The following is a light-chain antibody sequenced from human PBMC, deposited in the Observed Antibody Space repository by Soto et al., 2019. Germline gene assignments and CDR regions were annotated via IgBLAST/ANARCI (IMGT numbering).Light chain of an antibody. CDR3: SSYTPSRTYV. J-gene: IGLJ1*01. V-gene: IGLV2-14*01. CDR1: SSDVGGYNY. Sequence: QSALAQPASVSGSPGQSITISCTGTSSDVGGYNYVSWYQHHPGKVPKLMIFQVTKRPSGVSDRFYGSKSGNTASLTISGLQAEDEGDYFCSSYTPSRTYVIGTGTKVTAL. CDR2: QVT.